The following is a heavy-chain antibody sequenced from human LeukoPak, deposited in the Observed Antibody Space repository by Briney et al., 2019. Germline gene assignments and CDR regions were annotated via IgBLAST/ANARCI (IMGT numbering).Heavy chain of an antibody. CDR2: INPNSGGT. CDR1: GYTFTGYY. CDR3: ARGVAGNFDY. V-gene: IGHV1-2*02. D-gene: IGHD6-19*01. J-gene: IGHJ4*02. Sequence: ASVKVSCKASGYTFTGYYMHWLRQAPGQGLEGMGWINPNSGGTNYAQQFQGRVNMTRDTSISTAYMELSRLRSDDTAVYYCARGVAGNFDYWGQGTLVTVSS.